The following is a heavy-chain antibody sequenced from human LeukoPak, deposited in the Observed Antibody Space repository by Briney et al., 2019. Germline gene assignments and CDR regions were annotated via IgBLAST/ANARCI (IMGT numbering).Heavy chain of an antibody. D-gene: IGHD3-22*01. Sequence: ASVKVSCKASGYTFTTYDITRVRQAPGQGLEWMGWISAYNDNTNYAQRLQGRVTMTTDTSTSTAYMELRSLRSDDTAVYYCARDQTPTWDSSGYYDYWGQGTLVTVSS. J-gene: IGHJ4*02. CDR3: ARDQTPTWDSSGYYDY. V-gene: IGHV1-18*01. CDR2: ISAYNDNT. CDR1: GYTFTTYD.